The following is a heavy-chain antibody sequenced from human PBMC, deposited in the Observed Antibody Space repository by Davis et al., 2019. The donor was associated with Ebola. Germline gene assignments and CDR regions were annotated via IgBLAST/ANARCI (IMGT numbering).Heavy chain of an antibody. J-gene: IGHJ4*02. Sequence: GESLKISCGASGFTFSSFSMDWVRQAPGKGLEWVAHISESSVYMYYADSVKGRFTISRDNAKNSLYLQMNSLRAEDTAVYYCARDLGDGYNFDYWGQGTLVTVSS. CDR3: ARDLGDGYNFDY. D-gene: IGHD5-24*01. CDR1: GFTFSSFS. V-gene: IGHV3-21*01. CDR2: ISESSVYM.